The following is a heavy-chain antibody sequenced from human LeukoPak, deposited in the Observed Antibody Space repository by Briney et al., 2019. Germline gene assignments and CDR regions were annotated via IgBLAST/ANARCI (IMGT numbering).Heavy chain of an antibody. V-gene: IGHV1-8*01. D-gene: IGHD6-19*01. CDR2: MNPNSGNT. CDR1: GYTFTSYD. Sequence: ASVTVSCKASGYTFTSYDINWVRQATGQGLEWMGWMNPNSGNTGYAQKFQGRVTMTRNTSISTAYMELSSLRSEDTAVYYCARWVAGTFDFDYWGQGTLVTVSS. CDR3: ARWVAGTFDFDY. J-gene: IGHJ4*02.